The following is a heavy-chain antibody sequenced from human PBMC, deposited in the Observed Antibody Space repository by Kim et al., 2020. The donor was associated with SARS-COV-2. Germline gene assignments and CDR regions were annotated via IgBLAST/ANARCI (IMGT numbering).Heavy chain of an antibody. J-gene: IGHJ4*02. Sequence: STSYADSVKGRFTFSSDNAKNKLYLQMNSLRAEDTAVYYCARDQGWRESRWGQGTLVTVSS. CDR2: ST. D-gene: IGHD3-10*01. CDR3: ARDQGWRESR. V-gene: IGHV3-74*01.